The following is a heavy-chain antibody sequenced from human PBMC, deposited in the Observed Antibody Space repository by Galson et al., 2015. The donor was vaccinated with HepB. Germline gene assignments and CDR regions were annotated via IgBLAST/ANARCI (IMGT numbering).Heavy chain of an antibody. CDR2: IYYSGST. D-gene: IGHD3-22*01. CDR1: GGSISSYY. J-gene: IGHJ3*02. V-gene: IGHV4-59*01. CDR3: ARALLEDSSERGGLGAFDI. Sequence: ETLSLTCTVSGGSISSYYWSWIRQPPGKGLEWIGYIYYSGSTNYNPSLKSRVTISVDTSKNQFSLKLSSVTAADTAAYYCARALLEDSSERGGLGAFDIWGQGTMVTVSS.